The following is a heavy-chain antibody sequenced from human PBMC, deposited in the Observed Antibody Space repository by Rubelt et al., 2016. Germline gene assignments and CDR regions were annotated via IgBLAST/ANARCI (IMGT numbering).Heavy chain of an antibody. Sequence: QVQLVHSGAEVKKPGASVKVSCKASGYTFTGYYMHWVRQAPGQGLEWMGWINPNSGGTNYAQKFQGRGTLTRATSISTAYMELSRLRSDDTAVYYCATTIAIRPYYFDYWGQGTLVTVSS. D-gene: IGHD6-6*01. CDR3: ATTIAIRPYYFDY. V-gene: IGHV1-2*02. CDR2: INPNSGGT. CDR1: GYTFTGYY. J-gene: IGHJ4*02.